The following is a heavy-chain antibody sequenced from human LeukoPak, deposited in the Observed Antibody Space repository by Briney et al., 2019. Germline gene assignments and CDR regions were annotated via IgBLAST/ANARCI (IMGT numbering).Heavy chain of an antibody. Sequence: ASVKVSCKASGYTFTSYGISWVRQAPGQGLEWMGRINPNSGGTNYAQKFQGRVTMTRDTSISTAYMELSRLRSDDTAVYYCARAEYYYDSSGYYSQGFGYWGQGTLVTVSS. CDR2: INPNSGGT. D-gene: IGHD3-22*01. CDR1: GYTFTSYG. CDR3: ARAEYYYDSSGYYSQGFGY. J-gene: IGHJ4*02. V-gene: IGHV1-2*06.